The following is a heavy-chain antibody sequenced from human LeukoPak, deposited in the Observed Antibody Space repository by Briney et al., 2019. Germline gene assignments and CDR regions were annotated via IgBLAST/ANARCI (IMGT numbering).Heavy chain of an antibody. J-gene: IGHJ5*02. CDR2: IVVGSGNT. V-gene: IGHV1-58*02. CDR1: GFTFTSSA. D-gene: IGHD2-2*01. CDR3: AVVVPPATTLDP. Sequence: GTSVKVSCKASGFTFTSSAMQWVRQARGQRLEWIGWIVVGSGNTNYAQKFQERVTITRDMSTSTAYMELSSLRSEDTAVYYCAVVVPPATTLDPWGQGTLVTVSS.